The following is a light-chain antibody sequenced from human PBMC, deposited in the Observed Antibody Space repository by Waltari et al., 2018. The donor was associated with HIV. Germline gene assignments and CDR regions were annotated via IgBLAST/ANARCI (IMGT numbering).Light chain of an antibody. V-gene: IGLV2-14*03. CDR3: GSYTNSGTYV. J-gene: IGLJ1*01. CDR2: DVS. CDR1: SSDVGGSDF. Sequence: QSALTQPASVSGSPGQSITLSCTGTSSDVGGSDFVSWYQQHPGKAPQLMIFDVSNRPSVVSARFAGSKSGNTASLTISGLQPEDEADYYCGSYTNSGTYVFGTGTKVTVL.